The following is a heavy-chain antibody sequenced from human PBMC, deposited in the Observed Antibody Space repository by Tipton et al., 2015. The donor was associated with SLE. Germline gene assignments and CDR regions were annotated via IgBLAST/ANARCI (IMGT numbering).Heavy chain of an antibody. CDR1: GYKFINYW. CDR3: ARALLTGAI. Sequence: QSGAEVKKPGESLKISCKGSGYKFINYWIGWVRQMPGKGLEWMGLIYLEDSDTRYSPSFQGQVTISADKSITTAYLQWISLKASDTAVYYCARALLTGAIWGQGTMVTVSS. J-gene: IGHJ3*02. D-gene: IGHD7-27*01. V-gene: IGHV5-51*03. CDR2: IYLEDSDT.